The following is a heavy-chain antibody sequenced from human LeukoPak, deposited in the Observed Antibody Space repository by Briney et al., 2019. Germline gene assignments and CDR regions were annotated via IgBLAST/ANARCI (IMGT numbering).Heavy chain of an antibody. CDR1: GGSFSGYY. CDR3: ARDLWGVPDAFDV. Sequence: SETLSLTCAVYGGSFSGYYWTWVRQPPGKGLECIGEINHSGSTNYNPSLKSRVTISVATSKNQFSLNLSSVTAADTAIYYCARDLWGVPDAFDVWGQGTMVTVSS. D-gene: IGHD3-10*01. V-gene: IGHV4-34*01. J-gene: IGHJ3*01. CDR2: INHSGST.